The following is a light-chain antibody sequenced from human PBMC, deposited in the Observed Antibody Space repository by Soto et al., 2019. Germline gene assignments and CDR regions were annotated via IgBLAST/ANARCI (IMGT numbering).Light chain of an antibody. V-gene: IGKV1-39*01. CDR2: AAS. CDR1: QSISSY. J-gene: IGKJ4*01. CDR3: QQSYSTPPLT. Sequence: DIQMTQSPSSLPASVGDRVTITCRASQSISSYLNWYQQKPGKAPKLLIYAASSLQSGLPSRFSGSGSGTDSTLTISSPQPEDFGTYYCQQSYSTPPLTFGGGTKVEIK.